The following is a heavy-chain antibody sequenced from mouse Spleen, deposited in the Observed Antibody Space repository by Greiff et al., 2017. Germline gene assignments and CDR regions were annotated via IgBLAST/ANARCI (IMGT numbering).Heavy chain of an antibody. V-gene: IGHV2-2*02. CDR2: IWSGGST. Sequence: VQVVESGPGLVQPSQSLSITCTVSGFSLTSYGVHWVRQSPGKGLEWLGVIWSGGSTDYNAAFISRLSISKDNSKSQVFFKMNSLQANDTAIYYCARNSPLRRNWYFDVWGAGTTVTVSS. CDR3: ARNSPLRRNWYFDV. J-gene: IGHJ1*01. D-gene: IGHD1-2*01. CDR1: GFSLTSYG.